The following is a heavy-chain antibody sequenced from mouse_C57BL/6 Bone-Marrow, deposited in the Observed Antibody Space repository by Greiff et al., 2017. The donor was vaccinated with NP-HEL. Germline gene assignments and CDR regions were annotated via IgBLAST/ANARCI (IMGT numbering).Heavy chain of an antibody. CDR1: GYTFTSYW. V-gene: IGHV1-59*01. CDR3: ARPHYGRGDWFAY. Sequence: VQLQQSGAELVRPGTSVKLSCKASGYTFTSYWMHWVKQRPGQGLEWIGVIDPSDSYTNYNQKFKGKATLTVDTSSSTAYMQLSSLTSEDSAVYYCARPHYGRGDWFAYWGQGTLVTVSA. D-gene: IGHD1-1*01. CDR2: IDPSDSYT. J-gene: IGHJ3*01.